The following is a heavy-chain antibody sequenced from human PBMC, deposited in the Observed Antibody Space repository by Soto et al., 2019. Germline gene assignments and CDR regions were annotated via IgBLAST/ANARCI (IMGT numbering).Heavy chain of an antibody. Sequence: QVQLVQSGAEVKKPGSSVKVSCKASGGTFSSYTISWVRQAPGQGREWMGRIIPILGIANYAQKFQGRVTITADKPTSTADMELSSLRSEDTAVYYCAGDIVVVPAAISCRVRWGQGTLVTVSS. D-gene: IGHD2-2*01. CDR2: IIPILGIA. V-gene: IGHV1-69*02. J-gene: IGHJ4*02. CDR3: AGDIVVVPAAISCRVR. CDR1: GGTFSSYT.